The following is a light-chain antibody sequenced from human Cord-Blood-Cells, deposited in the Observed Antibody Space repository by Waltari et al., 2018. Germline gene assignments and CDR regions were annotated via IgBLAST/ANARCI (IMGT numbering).Light chain of an antibody. Sequence: DIVMTQSPDSLAVSLGERATINCKSSQSVLYSSNNKNYLAWYQQKPGQPPKLLIYWASTRESRVPDRCSGSGSGTDFTLTISSLQAEDVAVYYCQQYYSTPTFGQGTKVEIK. CDR2: WAS. CDR1: QSVLYSSNNKNY. V-gene: IGKV4-1*01. J-gene: IGKJ1*01. CDR3: QQYYSTPT.